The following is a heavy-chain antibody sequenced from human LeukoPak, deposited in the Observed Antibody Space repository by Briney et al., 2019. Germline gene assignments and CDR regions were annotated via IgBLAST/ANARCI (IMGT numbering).Heavy chain of an antibody. CDR2: IYHSGST. Sequence: SGTLSLTCAVSGGSISSSNWWSWVRQPPGKGLEWIGEIYHSGSTNYSPSLKSRVTISVDKSKNQFSLKLSSVTAADTAVYYCASLIYDILTGRVYYFDYWGQGTLVTVSS. CDR3: ASLIYDILTGRVYYFDY. V-gene: IGHV4-4*02. CDR1: GGSISSSNW. D-gene: IGHD3-9*01. J-gene: IGHJ4*02.